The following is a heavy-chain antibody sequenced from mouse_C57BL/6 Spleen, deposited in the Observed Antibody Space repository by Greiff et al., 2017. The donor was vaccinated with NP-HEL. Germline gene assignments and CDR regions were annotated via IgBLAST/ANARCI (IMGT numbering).Heavy chain of an antibody. CDR2: INPSNGGT. CDR1: GYTFTSYW. D-gene: IGHD1-1*01. V-gene: IGHV1-53*01. CDR3: ARGPFYYGSSSYAMDY. Sequence: VQLQQPGTELVKPGASVKLSCKASGYTFTSYWMHWVKQRPGQGLEWIGNINPSNGGTNYNEKFKSKATLTVDKSSSTAYMQLSSLTSEDSAVYYCARGPFYYGSSSYAMDYWVQGTSVTVSS. J-gene: IGHJ4*01.